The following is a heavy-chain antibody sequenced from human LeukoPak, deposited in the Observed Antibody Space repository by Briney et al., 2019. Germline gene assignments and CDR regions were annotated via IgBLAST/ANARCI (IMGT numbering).Heavy chain of an antibody. Sequence: ASVKVSCKASGYTFTSYYIHWVRQVPGQGLEWMGVINPSGGSTSYAQKFQGRVTMTRDTSTSTVYMELSSLTSEDTAVYYCARVSFYDTPFAFHIWGQGTMVTVSS. CDR1: GYTFTSYY. J-gene: IGHJ3*02. CDR2: INPSGGST. CDR3: ARVSFYDTPFAFHI. D-gene: IGHD2/OR15-2a*01. V-gene: IGHV1-46*01.